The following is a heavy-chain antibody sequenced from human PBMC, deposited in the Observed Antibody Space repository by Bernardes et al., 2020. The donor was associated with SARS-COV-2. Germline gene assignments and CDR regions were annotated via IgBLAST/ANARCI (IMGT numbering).Heavy chain of an antibody. CDR3: ARAPPDYFGADV. CDR2: IHEDGDSK. Sequence: GRSLRLSCIASGFTVNRYLIHWVRQVPGKGLEWLSLIHEDGDSKTYADSVRGRCTISRDSGRNTVFLQLNSLTAEDTAVYFCARAPPDYFGADVWGQGTTITVSA. V-gene: IGHV3-74*03. J-gene: IGHJ6*01. CDR1: GFTVNRYL. D-gene: IGHD2-21*01.